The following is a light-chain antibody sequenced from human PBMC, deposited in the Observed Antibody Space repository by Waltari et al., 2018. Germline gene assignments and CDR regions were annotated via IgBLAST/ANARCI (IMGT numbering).Light chain of an antibody. Sequence: EIMLTQSPGTLSLSPGERATLSCRASQSIGIYLAWYQQRPGQAPRLLIYGASNRATGIPDRFSGSGSGTDFSLTISRLDPEDFAVYYCQHCVRLPVTFGHGTKVEIK. CDR3: QHCVRLPVT. J-gene: IGKJ1*01. V-gene: IGKV3-20*01. CDR1: QSIGIY. CDR2: GAS.